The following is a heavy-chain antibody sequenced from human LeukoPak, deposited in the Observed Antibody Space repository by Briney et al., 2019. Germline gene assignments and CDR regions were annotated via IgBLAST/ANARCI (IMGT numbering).Heavy chain of an antibody. CDR3: ARHGPDFWSGYGVNYFDY. D-gene: IGHD3-3*01. Sequence: SETLSLTCAVYGGSFSGYYWSWIRQPPGKGLEWIGYIYYSGSTNYNPSLKSRVTISVDTSKNQFSLKLSSVTAADTAVYYCARHGPDFWSGYGVNYFDYWGQGTLVTVSS. CDR2: IYYSGST. J-gene: IGHJ4*02. CDR1: GGSFSGYY. V-gene: IGHV4-59*08.